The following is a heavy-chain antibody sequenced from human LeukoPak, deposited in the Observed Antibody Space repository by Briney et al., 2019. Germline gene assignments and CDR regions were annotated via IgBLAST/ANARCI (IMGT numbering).Heavy chain of an antibody. J-gene: IGHJ6*03. V-gene: IGHV4-39*07. D-gene: IGHD3-3*01. CDR1: GVSISSSSYY. Sequence: PSETLSLTCTVSGVSISSSSYYWGWIRQPPGKGLEWIGSIYYSGSTYYNPSLKSRVTISVDTSKNQFSLKLSSVTAADTAVYYCARERSDFWSGYYPFYYYYYYMDVWGKGTTVTVSS. CDR2: IYYSGST. CDR3: ARERSDFWSGYYPFYYYYYYMDV.